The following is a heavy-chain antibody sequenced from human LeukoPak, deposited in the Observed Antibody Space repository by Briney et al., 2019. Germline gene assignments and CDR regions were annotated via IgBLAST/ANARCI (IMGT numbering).Heavy chain of an antibody. V-gene: IGHV4-4*02. D-gene: IGHD1-26*01. CDR3: TRESGAFSPFGF. CDR1: GGSILSTNW. Sequence: SETLSLTCAVSGGSILSTNWWSWVRQPPGKGLEWIGEVHLSGASNYNPSLKSRVNMSIDKSKNQLSLELTSVTAADTAIYYCTRESGAFSPFGFWGQGTLVTVSS. CDR2: VHLSGAS. J-gene: IGHJ4*02.